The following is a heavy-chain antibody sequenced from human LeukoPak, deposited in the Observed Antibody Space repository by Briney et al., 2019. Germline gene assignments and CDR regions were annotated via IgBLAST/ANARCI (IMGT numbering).Heavy chain of an antibody. Sequence: GGSLRLSCAASGFTFSSYAMSWVRQAPGKGLEWVSAISGSGGSTYYADSVKGRFTISRDNSKNTLYLQMNSLRAEDTAVYYCARDGGGIVVVPVNWGQGTLVTVSS. CDR2: ISGSGGST. J-gene: IGHJ4*02. D-gene: IGHD2-2*01. V-gene: IGHV3-23*01. CDR3: ARDGGGIVVVPVN. CDR1: GFTFSSYA.